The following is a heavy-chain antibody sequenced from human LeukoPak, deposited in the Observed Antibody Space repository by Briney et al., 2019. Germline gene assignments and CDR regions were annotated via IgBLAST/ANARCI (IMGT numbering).Heavy chain of an antibody. V-gene: IGHV3-48*03. CDR1: GFTFSSYE. J-gene: IGHJ6*03. CDR2: ISSSGSTI. CDR3: ARGIRDLRYFGLYYMDV. D-gene: IGHD3-9*01. Sequence: GGSLRLSCAASGFTFSSYEMNWVRQAPGKGLEWVSYISSSGSTIYYADSVKGRFTISRDNAKNSLYLQMNSLRAEDTAVYYCARGIRDLRYFGLYYMDVWGKGTTVTI.